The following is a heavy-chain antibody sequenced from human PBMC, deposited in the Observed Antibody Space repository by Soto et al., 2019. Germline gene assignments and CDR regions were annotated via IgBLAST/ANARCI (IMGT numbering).Heavy chain of an antibody. D-gene: IGHD2-2*01. Sequence: PGGSLRLSCAASGFTFSDYYMSWIRQAPGKGLEWVSYISSSSSYTNYADSVKGRFTISRDNAKNSLYLQMNSLRAEDTAVYYCARVRGYCSSTSCYNNWFDPWGQGTLVTVSS. CDR1: GFTFSDYY. CDR2: ISSSSSYT. J-gene: IGHJ5*02. V-gene: IGHV3-11*06. CDR3: ARVRGYCSSTSCYNNWFDP.